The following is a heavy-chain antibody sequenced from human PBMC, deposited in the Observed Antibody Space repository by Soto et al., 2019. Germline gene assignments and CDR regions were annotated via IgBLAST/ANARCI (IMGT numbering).Heavy chain of an antibody. CDR3: ARDSRQLTQGWFDP. D-gene: IGHD6-13*01. V-gene: IGHV4-39*07. CDR1: GGSISSNNYY. J-gene: IGHJ5*02. CDR2: IYYSGST. Sequence: SETLSLTCTVSGGSISSNNYYWGWIRQPPGKGLEWIGSIYYSGSTYYNPSLKSRVTISVDTSKNQFSLKLSSVTAADTAVYYCARDSRQLTQGWFDPWGQGTLVTVSS.